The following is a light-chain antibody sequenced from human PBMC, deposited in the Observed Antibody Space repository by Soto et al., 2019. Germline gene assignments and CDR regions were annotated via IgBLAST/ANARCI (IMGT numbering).Light chain of an antibody. J-gene: IGKJ1*01. CDR2: AAS. CDR3: QQSYSTSWT. CDR1: QGISSY. V-gene: IGKV1-8*01. Sequence: AIRMTQSPSSFSASTGDGVTITCRASQGISSYLAWYQQKPGKAPKLLIYAASTLQSGVPSRFSGSGSGTDFTLTISCLQSEDFATYYCQQSYSTSWTFGQGTKVDIK.